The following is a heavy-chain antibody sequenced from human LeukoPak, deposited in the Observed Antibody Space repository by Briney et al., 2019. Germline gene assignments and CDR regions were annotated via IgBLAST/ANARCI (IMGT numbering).Heavy chain of an antibody. V-gene: IGHV3-23*01. CDR1: GFTFSIYA. Sequence: GGSLLLSCAASGFTFSIYAMSWVRQAPGKGLEWVSAISGSGDSTYYADSVKGRFTISRDNSKNTLYLQMNSLRAEDTAVYYCAKGYTINYYYYYMDVWGKGNTVTVSS. D-gene: IGHD1-14*01. CDR3: AKGYTINYYYYYMDV. J-gene: IGHJ6*03. CDR2: ISGSGDST.